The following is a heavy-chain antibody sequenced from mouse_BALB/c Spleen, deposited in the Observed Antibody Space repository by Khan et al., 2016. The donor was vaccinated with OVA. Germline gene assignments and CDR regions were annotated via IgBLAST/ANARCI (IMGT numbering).Heavy chain of an antibody. CDR3: ASHLTGSFAY. Sequence: EVQGVESGGDSVKPGGSLRLSCAASGFTFSTYAMSWVRQPPDKRLEWVATINSAGYYTYYPDTVKGRFTISRHNAENTLYLQMSSLNSEDTAIYYCASHLTGSFAYWGQGTLVTVSA. V-gene: IGHV5-6*01. CDR1: GFTFSTYA. J-gene: IGHJ3*01. CDR2: INSAGYYT. D-gene: IGHD4-1*01.